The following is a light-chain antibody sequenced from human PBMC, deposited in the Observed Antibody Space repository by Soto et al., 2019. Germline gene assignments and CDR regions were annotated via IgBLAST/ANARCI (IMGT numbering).Light chain of an antibody. J-gene: IGKJ1*01. CDR2: GAS. CDR1: QSVSSY. V-gene: IGKV3-15*01. CDR3: QQYNNWPSWT. Sequence: EKVMTQSPATLSMSPGERATLSCRARQSVSSYLAWYQQQPGQAPRLLIYGASTRATGTPARFSGSGSGTEFTLTISSLQSEDFAVYYCQQYNNWPSWTFGQGTKVEIK.